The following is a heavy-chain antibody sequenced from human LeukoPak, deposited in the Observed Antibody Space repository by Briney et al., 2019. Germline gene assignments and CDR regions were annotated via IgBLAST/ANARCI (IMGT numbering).Heavy chain of an antibody. CDR2: IWYDGSNK. CDR3: AKDQSWYGDYVDY. J-gene: IGHJ4*02. Sequence: GGSLRLSCAASGFTFSSYGMHWVRQAPGKGLEWVAVIWYDGSNKYYADSVKGRFTTSRDNSKNTVALQMNSLRDEDTAVYYCAKDQSWYGDYVDYWGQGTLVTVSS. D-gene: IGHD6-13*01. V-gene: IGHV3-33*06. CDR1: GFTFSSYG.